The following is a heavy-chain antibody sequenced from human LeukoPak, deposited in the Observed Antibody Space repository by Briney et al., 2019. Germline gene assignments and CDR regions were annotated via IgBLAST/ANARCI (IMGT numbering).Heavy chain of an antibody. D-gene: IGHD6-13*01. CDR2: IYYSGST. Sequence: SETLPLTCTVSGGSISSSSYYWGCIRQPPGKGLESIGSIYYSGSTYYNPSLKSRVTISVDTSKNQFSLKLSSVTAADTAVYYCARSDEGYSSSWYGDWFDPWGQGTLVTVSS. V-gene: IGHV4-39*07. CDR3: ARSDEGYSSSWYGDWFDP. CDR1: GGSISSSSYY. J-gene: IGHJ5*02.